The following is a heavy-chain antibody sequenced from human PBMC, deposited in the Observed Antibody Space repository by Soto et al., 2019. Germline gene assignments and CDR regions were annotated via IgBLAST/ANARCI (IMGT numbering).Heavy chain of an antibody. CDR3: VKGGYCSGYTCGGQMDV. V-gene: IGHV3-23*01. Sequence: GGSLRLSCAASGFTLINYAMRWVRQAPGKGLEWVSSIGGGGGSTFHADSVKGRFTISRDTSKNALYLQMNSLRAEDTAVYFCVKGGYCSGYTCGGQMDVWGKGTTVTVSS. D-gene: IGHD2-15*01. J-gene: IGHJ6*04. CDR2: IGGGGGST. CDR1: GFTLINYA.